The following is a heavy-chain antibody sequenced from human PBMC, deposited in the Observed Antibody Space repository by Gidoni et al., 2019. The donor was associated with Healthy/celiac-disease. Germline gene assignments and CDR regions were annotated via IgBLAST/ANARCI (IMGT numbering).Heavy chain of an antibody. Sequence: QVQLVQSGAEVKKPGASVKVPCKASGYTFTGYYMHWVRQAPGQGLEWMGWINHNSGGTNYAQKFQGRVTMTRDTSISTAYMELSRLRSDDTAVYYCARERVVGAINPRGRLFLGYWGQGTLVTVSS. CDR2: INHNSGGT. J-gene: IGHJ4*02. D-gene: IGHD1-26*01. CDR1: GYTFTGYY. V-gene: IGHV1-2*02. CDR3: ARERVVGAINPRGRLFLGY.